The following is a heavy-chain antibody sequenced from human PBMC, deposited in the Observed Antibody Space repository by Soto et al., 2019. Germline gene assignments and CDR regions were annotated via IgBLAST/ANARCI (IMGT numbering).Heavy chain of an antibody. V-gene: IGHV1-8*01. CDR2: MNPNSGNT. J-gene: IGHJ4*02. D-gene: IGHD5-12*01. CDR3: ASGGIVASTSFDY. CDR1: GYTFTNYD. Sequence: QVQLVQSGAEVKKPGASVKVSCKASGYTFTNYDINWVRQATGQGLEWVGWMNPNSGNTGYAQKFQGRVTMTRNTSISTAHMELSSLRSDDTAVYYCASGGIVASTSFDYWGQGTLVTVSS.